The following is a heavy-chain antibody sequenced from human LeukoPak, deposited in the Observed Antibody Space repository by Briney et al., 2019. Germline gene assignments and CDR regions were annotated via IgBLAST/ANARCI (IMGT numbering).Heavy chain of an antibody. D-gene: IGHD6-19*01. V-gene: IGHV3-66*04. CDR3: ARPISGWVFDY. J-gene: IGHJ4*02. CDR1: GFTVSSSY. Sequence: GGSLRLSCTAAGFTVSSSYMSWVRQAPGKGLEWVSVTYSGGSTYYADSVKGRVTVSRDNSKNTLYLQMNSLRAEDTAEYYCARPISGWVFDYWGQGVLVTVSS. CDR2: TYSGGST.